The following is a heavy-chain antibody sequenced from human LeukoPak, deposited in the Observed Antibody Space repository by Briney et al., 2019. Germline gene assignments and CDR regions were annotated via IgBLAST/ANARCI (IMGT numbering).Heavy chain of an antibody. J-gene: IGHJ4*02. V-gene: IGHV1-24*01. CDR1: GYTLTELS. Sequence: ASVKVSCKVSGYTLTELSMHWVRQAPGKGLEWMGGFDPEDGETIYAQKFQGRVTMTRDMSTSTVYMELSSLRSEDTAVYYCARARDIVLMVYGLDYWGQGTLVTVSS. CDR2: FDPEDGET. D-gene: IGHD2-8*01. CDR3: ARARDIVLMVYGLDY.